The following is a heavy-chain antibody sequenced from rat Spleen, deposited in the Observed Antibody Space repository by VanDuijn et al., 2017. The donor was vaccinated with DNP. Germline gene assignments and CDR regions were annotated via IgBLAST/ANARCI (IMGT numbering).Heavy chain of an antibody. CDR3: ARSLATVAPTGAMDA. D-gene: IGHD1-3*01. CDR2: MRYNGDT. Sequence: QVQLKESGPGLVQPSQTLSLTCTVSGFSLTSYDIHWVRQPPGKGLEWMGRMRYNGDTSYNSALKSRLSISRDTSKSQVFLKMNSVQTEDTAMYFCARSLATVAPTGAMDAWSQGTSVTVSS. V-gene: IGHV2-63*01. CDR1: GFSLTSYD. J-gene: IGHJ4*01.